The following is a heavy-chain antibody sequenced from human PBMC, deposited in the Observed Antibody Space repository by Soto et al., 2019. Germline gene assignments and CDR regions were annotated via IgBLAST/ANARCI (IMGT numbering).Heavy chain of an antibody. Sequence: GGSLKLTCAASGFTFSSYAMSWVRQAPGKGLEWVSAISGSGGSTYYADSVKGRFTISRDNSKNTLYLQMNSLRAEDTAVYYCAKDGSWYYFDYWGQGTLVTVSS. CDR3: AKDGSWYYFDY. J-gene: IGHJ4*02. D-gene: IGHD6-13*01. CDR1: GFTFSSYA. V-gene: IGHV3-23*01. CDR2: ISGSGGST.